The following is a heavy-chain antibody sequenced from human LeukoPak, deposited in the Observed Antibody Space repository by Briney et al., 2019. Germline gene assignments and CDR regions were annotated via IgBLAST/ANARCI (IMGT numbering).Heavy chain of an antibody. V-gene: IGHV4-34*01. CDR2: INHSGST. CDR3: AREKNYEPYNWFDP. CDR1: GGSFSGYY. J-gene: IGHJ5*02. D-gene: IGHD3-3*01. Sequence: SETLSLTCAVYGGSFSGYYWSWIRQPPGKGLEWIGEINHSGSTNYNPSLKSRVTISVDTSKNQFSLKLSSVTAADTAVYYCAREKNYEPYNWFDPWGQGTLVTVSS.